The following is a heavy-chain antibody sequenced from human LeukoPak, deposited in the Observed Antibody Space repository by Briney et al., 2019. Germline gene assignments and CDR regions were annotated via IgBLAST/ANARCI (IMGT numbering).Heavy chain of an antibody. D-gene: IGHD4-23*01. Sequence: GGSLRLSCAASGFTFSSYTMHWVRQAPGKGLEYVSAISSNGGSTYYANSVKGRFTISRDNSKNTLYLQMNSLRAEDTAVYYCARDPTTVVTPGYFDYWGQGTLVTVSS. CDR1: GFTFSSYT. V-gene: IGHV3-64*01. CDR2: ISSNGGST. CDR3: ARDPTTVVTPGYFDY. J-gene: IGHJ4*02.